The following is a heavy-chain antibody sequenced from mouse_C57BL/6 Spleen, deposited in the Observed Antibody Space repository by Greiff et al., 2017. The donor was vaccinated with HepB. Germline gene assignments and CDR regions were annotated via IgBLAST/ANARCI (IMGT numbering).Heavy chain of an antibody. D-gene: IGHD1-1*01. V-gene: IGHV1-82*01. Sequence: QVQLQQSGPELVKPGASVKISCKASGYAFSSSWMNWVKQRPGKGLEWIGRIYPGDGDTNYNGKFKGKAKLTADKSSSTAYMQLSSLTSEDSAVYFCARFPSSYWYFDVWGTGTTVTVSS. CDR1: GYAFSSSW. J-gene: IGHJ1*03. CDR2: IYPGDGDT. CDR3: ARFPSSYWYFDV.